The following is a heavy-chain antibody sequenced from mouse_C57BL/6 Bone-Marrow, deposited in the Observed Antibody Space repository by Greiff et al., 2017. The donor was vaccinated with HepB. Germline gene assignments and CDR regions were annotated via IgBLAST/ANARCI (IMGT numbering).Heavy chain of an antibody. J-gene: IGHJ2*01. CDR3: ARYNYYYFDY. Sequence: QVQLKQSGAELARPGASVKLSCKASGYTFTSYGISWVKQRTGQGLEWIGEIYPRSGNTYYNEKFKGKATLTADKSSSTAYMELRSLTSEDSAVYFCARYNYYYFDYWGQGTTLTVSS. CDR1: GYTFTSYG. V-gene: IGHV1-81*01. CDR2: IYPRSGNT. D-gene: IGHD1-1*01.